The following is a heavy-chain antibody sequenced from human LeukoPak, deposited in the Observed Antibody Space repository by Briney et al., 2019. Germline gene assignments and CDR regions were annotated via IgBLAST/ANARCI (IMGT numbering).Heavy chain of an antibody. CDR3: TTQNYDYESNLELDY. CDR1: GFTFSNAW. J-gene: IGHJ4*02. D-gene: IGHD3-16*01. Sequence: GGSLRLSCAASGFTFSNAWMSWVRQAPGKGLEWVGRIKSKTDGGTTDYAAPVKGRFTVSRDDSKNTLYLQMNSLKTEDTAVYYCTTQNYDYESNLELDYWGQGTLVTVSS. CDR2: IKSKTDGGTT. V-gene: IGHV3-15*01.